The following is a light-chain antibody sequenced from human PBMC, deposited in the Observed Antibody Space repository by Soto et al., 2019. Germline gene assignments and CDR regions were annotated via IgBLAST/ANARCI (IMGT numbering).Light chain of an antibody. CDR1: RSNIGSNT. V-gene: IGLV1-44*01. J-gene: IGLJ2*01. Sequence: QSVLTQPPSASGTPGQRVTISCSGSRSNIGSNTVNWYRQVPGTAPKLLIYTNNQRPSGVPDRFSGSKSGTSASLAISGLQSDDEADYYCAAWDDSPNGVVSGGGTKLTVL. CDR2: TNN. CDR3: AAWDDSPNGVV.